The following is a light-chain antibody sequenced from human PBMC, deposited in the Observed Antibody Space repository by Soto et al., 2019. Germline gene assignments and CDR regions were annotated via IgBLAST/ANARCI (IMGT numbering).Light chain of an antibody. CDR3: QQYSGPRT. J-gene: IGKJ1*01. V-gene: IGKV1-5*01. CDR1: QNINYW. Sequence: DIQMTQSPSTLSASVGERVTITCQASQNINYWLAWYQQKLGSPPKLLIYDASNLGHGVPSRFSGGGSGTHFTFHISSLRPDDVATSYFQQYSGPRTFGQGTKVEI. CDR2: DAS.